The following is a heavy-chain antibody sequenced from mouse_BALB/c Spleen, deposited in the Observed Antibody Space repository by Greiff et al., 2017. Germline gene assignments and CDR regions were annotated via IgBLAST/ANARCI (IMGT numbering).Heavy chain of an antibody. CDR3: ARSRERDGSMDY. CDR2: IYPGGGYT. V-gene: IGHV1-63*02. J-gene: IGHJ4*01. Sequence: VQLQQSGAELVRPGTSVKISCKASGYTFTNYWLGWVKQRPGHGLEWIGDIYPGGGYTNYNEKFKGKATLTADTSSSTAYMQLSSLTSEDSAVYFCARSRERDGSMDYWGQGTSVTVSS. CDR1: GYTFTNYW.